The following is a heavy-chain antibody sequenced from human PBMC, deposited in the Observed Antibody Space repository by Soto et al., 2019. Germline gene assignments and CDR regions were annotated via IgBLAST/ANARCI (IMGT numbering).Heavy chain of an antibody. CDR3: AKDPRNIVLMLYATTQNYYYYGMDV. CDR1: GFTFSSYW. D-gene: IGHD2-8*01. V-gene: IGHV3-74*01. Sequence: PWGSLRLSCAASGFTFSSYWMHWVRQAPGKGLMWVSRINSDGSSTTYADSVKGRFTISRDNSKNTLYLQMNSLRAEDTAVYYCAKDPRNIVLMLYATTQNYYYYGMDVWGQGTTVTVSS. J-gene: IGHJ6*02. CDR2: INSDGSST.